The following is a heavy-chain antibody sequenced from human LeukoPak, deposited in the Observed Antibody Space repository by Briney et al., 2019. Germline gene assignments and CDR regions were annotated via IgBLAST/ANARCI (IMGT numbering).Heavy chain of an antibody. V-gene: IGHV5-10-1*01. J-gene: IGHJ6*02. CDR1: GYSFISYC. D-gene: IGHD1-14*01. Sequence: GESLGIPCKGSGYSFISYCVTGGRQMHGKRLKGTRRIDPSDSYSNYSPSIQGHVTISADKSISTAYLQWSSLKASDTAMYYCARSANPGYYNGMDIWGQGTTVTVSS. CDR2: IDPSDSYS. CDR3: ARSANPGYYNGMDI.